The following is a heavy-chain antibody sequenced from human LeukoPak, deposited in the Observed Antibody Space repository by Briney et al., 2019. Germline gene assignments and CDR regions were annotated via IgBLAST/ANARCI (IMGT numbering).Heavy chain of an antibody. J-gene: IGHJ4*02. Sequence: GGSLRLSCVAPGFTFSSYWMHWVRQAPGKGLVWVSRVNSDGSSTSYADSVKGRFTISRDNAKNTLYLQMNSLRAEDTAVYYCARGENYDSSGYGKLDYWGQGTLVTVSS. CDR3: ARGENYDSSGYGKLDY. CDR1: GFTFSSYW. D-gene: IGHD3-22*01. V-gene: IGHV3-74*01. CDR2: VNSDGSST.